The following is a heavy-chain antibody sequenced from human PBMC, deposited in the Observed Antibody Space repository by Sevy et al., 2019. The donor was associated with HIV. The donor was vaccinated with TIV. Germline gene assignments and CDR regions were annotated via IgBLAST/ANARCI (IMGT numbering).Heavy chain of an antibody. CDR1: GFTFSSYA. J-gene: IGHJ4*03. CDR2: SSRSGGST. D-gene: IGHD3-16*01. CDR3: ATTSAKGDDAFNI. V-gene: IGHV3-23*01. Sequence: GGSLRLSCAASGFTFSSYAMSWVLQAPGKGREGGSASSRSGGSTYYADSVKGRFTISRDNSKNTLYLPMNSLRAEDTAVYYCATTSAKGDDAFNIWGQGTLVTVSS.